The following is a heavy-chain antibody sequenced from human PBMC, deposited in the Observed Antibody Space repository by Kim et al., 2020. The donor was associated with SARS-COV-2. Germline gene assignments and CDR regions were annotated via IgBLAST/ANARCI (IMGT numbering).Heavy chain of an antibody. CDR3: ARLAVTDDY. CDR2: IYYSGST. CDR1: GGSISSSSYY. Sequence: SETLSLTCTVSGGSISSSSYYWGWIRQPPGKGLEWIGSIYYSGSTYYNPSLKSRVTISVDTSKNQFSLKLSSVTAADTAVYYCARLAVTDDYWGQGTLVTVSS. V-gene: IGHV4-39*01. D-gene: IGHD3-3*02. J-gene: IGHJ4*02.